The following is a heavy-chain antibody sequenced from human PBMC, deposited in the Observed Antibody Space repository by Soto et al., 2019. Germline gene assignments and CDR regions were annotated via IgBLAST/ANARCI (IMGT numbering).Heavy chain of an antibody. CDR3: ARGLEYYFKPGVFDI. CDR2: VGSSGNTK. D-gene: IGHD1-26*01. J-gene: IGHJ3*02. Sequence: EVQLVESGGGLEQPGGSLRPSCAASGFTLSNSEMNWVRQAPGKGLEWVSYVGSSGNTKYYADSVKGRFTISRDNAKNSLYLQMNSLRAEDTAVYYCARGLEYYFKPGVFDIWGQGTMVTVSS. V-gene: IGHV3-48*03. CDR1: GFTLSNSE.